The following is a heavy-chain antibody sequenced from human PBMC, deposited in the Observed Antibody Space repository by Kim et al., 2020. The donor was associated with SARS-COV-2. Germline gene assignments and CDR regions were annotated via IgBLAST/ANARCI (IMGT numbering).Heavy chain of an antibody. CDR3: ARLTPEANYDILTGTYYYYHYYMDV. CDR2: IYYSGST. D-gene: IGHD3-9*01. V-gene: IGHV4-39*01. Sequence: SETLSLTCTVSGGSISSSTYYWGWIRQPPGKGLEWIGSIYYSGSTYYNPSLKSRVTISVDTSKKQFSLKLSSVTAADTAVYFCARLTPEANYDILTGTYYYYHYYMDVWGKGTTVTVSS. J-gene: IGHJ6*03. CDR1: GGSISSSTYY.